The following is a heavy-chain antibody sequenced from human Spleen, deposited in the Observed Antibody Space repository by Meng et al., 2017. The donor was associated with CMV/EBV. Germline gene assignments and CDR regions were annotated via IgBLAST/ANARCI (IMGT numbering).Heavy chain of an antibody. Sequence: ASVKVSCKASGYTFRDFYIHWVRQAPGQGLEWMGYINPKTGGTNFGQNFQGRVIMTRDTSISTLYMELSRLISDDTAVYYCARDKRAADYYYYGMDVWGQGTTVTVSS. CDR3: ARDKRAADYYYYGMDV. CDR2: INPKTGGT. V-gene: IGHV1-2*02. D-gene: IGHD6-13*01. CDR1: GYTFRDFY. J-gene: IGHJ6*02.